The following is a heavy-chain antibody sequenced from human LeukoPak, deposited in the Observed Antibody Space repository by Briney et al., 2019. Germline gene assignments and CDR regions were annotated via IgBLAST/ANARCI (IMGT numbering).Heavy chain of an antibody. CDR2: IRYDGSNK. CDR1: GFTFSSYS. V-gene: IGHV3-30*02. CDR3: AKDGPSGYGYYYYYYMDV. D-gene: IGHD5-12*01. J-gene: IGHJ6*03. Sequence: TGGSLRLSCAASGFTFSSYSMHWVRQAPGKGLEWVAFIRYDGSNKYYADSVKGRFTISRDNSKNTLYMEMNSLRPEDTAVYYCAKDGPSGYGYYYYYYMDVWGKGTTVTVSS.